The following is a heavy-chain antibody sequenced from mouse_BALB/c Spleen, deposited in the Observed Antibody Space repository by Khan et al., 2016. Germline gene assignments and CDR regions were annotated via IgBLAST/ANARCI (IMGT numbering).Heavy chain of an antibody. CDR3: ARSRMAS. Sequence: EVQLQESGPGLVKPSQSLSLTCTVTGYSITSDYAWNWIRQFPGNKLEWMGYISYSGSTSYNPSLKSRISITRDTSKHQFFLQLNSVTTEDTATXYCARSRMASWGQGATLTVSS. CDR1: GYSITSDYA. J-gene: IGHJ2*01. CDR2: ISYSGST. V-gene: IGHV3-2*02.